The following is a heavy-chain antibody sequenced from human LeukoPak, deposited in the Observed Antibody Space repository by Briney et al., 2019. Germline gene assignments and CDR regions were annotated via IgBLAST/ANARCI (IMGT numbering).Heavy chain of an antibody. CDR2: IYLADSDT. J-gene: IGHJ5*02. CDR3: ARISVSSWGVPQDQNWFDP. CDR1: GHSYNSYW. Sequence: GESLKISCKGSGHSYNSYWIGWVRQMPGKGLEWMGIIYLADSDTRYSPSFQGQVTISADKSISTAYLQWSSLKASDTAMYYCARISVSSWGVPQDQNWFDPWGQGTLVTVSS. D-gene: IGHD6-6*01. V-gene: IGHV5-51*01.